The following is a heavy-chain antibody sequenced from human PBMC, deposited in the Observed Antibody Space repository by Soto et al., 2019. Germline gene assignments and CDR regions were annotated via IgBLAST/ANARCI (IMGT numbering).Heavy chain of an antibody. V-gene: IGHV3-15*01. J-gene: IGHJ4*02. CDR1: GFTFSNAW. D-gene: IGHD6-19*01. CDR3: TTEPSLTSQWLVGGNYFDY. Sequence: GGSLRLSCAASGFTFSNAWMSWVRQAPGKGLEWVGRIKSKTDGGTTDYAAPVKGRFTISRDDSKNTLYLQMNSLKTEDTAVYYCTTEPSLTSQWLVGGNYFDYWGQGTLVTVSS. CDR2: IKSKTDGGTT.